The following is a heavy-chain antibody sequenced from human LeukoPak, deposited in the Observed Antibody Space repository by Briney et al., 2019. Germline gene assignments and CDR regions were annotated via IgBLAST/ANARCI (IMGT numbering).Heavy chain of an antibody. Sequence: ASVKVSCKASGGTFSSYAISWVRQAPGQGLEWMGGIIPIFGTANYAQKFQGRVTITRNTSISTAYMELSSLRSEDTAVYYCARGRIAARYCSSTSCYGGSYGDYWGQGTLVTVSS. J-gene: IGHJ4*02. V-gene: IGHV1-69*05. CDR3: ARGRIAARYCSSTSCYGGSYGDY. CDR2: IIPIFGTA. CDR1: GGTFSSYA. D-gene: IGHD2-2*01.